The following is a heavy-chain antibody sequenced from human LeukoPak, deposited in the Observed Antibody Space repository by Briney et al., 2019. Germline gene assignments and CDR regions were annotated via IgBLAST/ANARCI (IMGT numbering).Heavy chain of an antibody. D-gene: IGHD3-22*01. Sequence: APVKVSCKASGYTFTSYGISWVRQAPGQGLEWMGWISAYNGNTNYAQKLQGRVTMTTDTSTSTAYMELRSLRSDDTAVYYCARDSDSSGYFDAFDIWGQGTMVTVSS. CDR3: ARDSDSSGYFDAFDI. V-gene: IGHV1-18*01. CDR2: ISAYNGNT. J-gene: IGHJ3*02. CDR1: GYTFTSYG.